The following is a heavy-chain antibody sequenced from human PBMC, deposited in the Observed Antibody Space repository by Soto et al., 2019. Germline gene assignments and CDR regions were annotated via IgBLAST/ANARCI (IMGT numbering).Heavy chain of an antibody. CDR2: MNPNSSDT. V-gene: IGHV1-8*01. D-gene: IGHD3-3*01. CDR1: GYTFTSYD. J-gene: IGHJ6*02. Sequence: QVQLVQSGAEVKKPGASVKVSCKASGYTFTSYDINWVRQTTGQGLEWMGCMNPNSSDTGYAQQVQGRVTMTRNTPLTTAYMGLCSLSSEDMAGYFCARWSLDRNDYNYYGMDVWGQGTTVTASS. CDR3: ARWSLDRNDYNYYGMDV.